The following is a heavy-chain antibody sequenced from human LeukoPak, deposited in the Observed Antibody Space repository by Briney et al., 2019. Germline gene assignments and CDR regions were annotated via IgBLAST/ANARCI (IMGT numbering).Heavy chain of an antibody. CDR3: ARDNPVAAAGTPSFDY. Sequence: GGSLRLSCAASGFTFSSYSMNWVRQAPGKGPEWVSSISSSSSYIYYADSVKGRFTISRDNAKNSLYLQMNSLRAEDTAVYYCARDNPVAAAGTPSFDYWGQGTLVTVSS. V-gene: IGHV3-21*01. CDR1: GFTFSSYS. D-gene: IGHD6-13*01. J-gene: IGHJ4*02. CDR2: ISSSSSYI.